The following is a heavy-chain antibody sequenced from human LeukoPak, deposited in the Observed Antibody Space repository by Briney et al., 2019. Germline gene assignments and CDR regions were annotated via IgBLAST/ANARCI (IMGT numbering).Heavy chain of an antibody. CDR3: ARGSGSYSYYYYYGMDV. J-gene: IGHJ6*02. V-gene: IGHV4-59*01. Sequence: SETLSLTCTVSGGSISSYYWSWIRQPPGKGLEWIGYIYYSGSTDYNPSLKSRVTISVDTSKNQSSLNLSSVTAADTAVYYCARGSGSYSYYYYYGMDVWAQGNRVTVSS. CDR2: IYYSGST. CDR1: GGSISSYY. D-gene: IGHD1-26*01.